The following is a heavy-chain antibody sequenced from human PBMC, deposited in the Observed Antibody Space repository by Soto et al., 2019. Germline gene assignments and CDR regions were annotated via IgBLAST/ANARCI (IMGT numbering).Heavy chain of an antibody. J-gene: IGHJ4*02. CDR2: IYSGGST. V-gene: IGHV3-66*04. D-gene: IGHD4-4*01. Sequence: GGSLRLSCAASGFTVSSNYMSWVRQAPGKGLEWVSVIYSGGSTYYADSVKGRFTISRDNSKNTLYLQMNSLRAEDTAVYYCARRGWDSNSRDHWGQGTLVTVSS. CDR3: ARRGWDSNSRDH. CDR1: GFTVSSNY.